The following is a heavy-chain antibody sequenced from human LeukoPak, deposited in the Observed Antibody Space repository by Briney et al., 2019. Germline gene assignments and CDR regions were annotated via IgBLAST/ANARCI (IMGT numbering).Heavy chain of an antibody. CDR3: AGSAYYGSGSYLYWFDP. CDR1: GYTFTSYY. CDR2: INPSGGST. V-gene: IGHV1-46*01. Sequence: ASVKVSCKASGYTFTSYYMHWVRQAPGQGLEWMGIINPSGGSTSYAQKFQGRVTMTRDTSTSTVYMELSSLRSEDTAVYYCAGSAYYGSGSYLYWFDPWGQGTLVTVSS. J-gene: IGHJ5*02. D-gene: IGHD3-10*01.